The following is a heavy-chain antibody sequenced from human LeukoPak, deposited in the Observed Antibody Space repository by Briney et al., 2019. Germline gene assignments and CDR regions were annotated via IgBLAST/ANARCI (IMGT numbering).Heavy chain of an antibody. CDR3: ARRVVVVTANDKSDAFDM. CDR2: IYYTGST. Sequence: SETLSLTCTVSGGSISTYYWNWIRQPPGEGLEWIGYIYYTGSTKSNPSLKSRVTISLDTSNDQSSLNLRFVPAADTAVYYCARRVVVVTANDKSDAFDMWGQGTVVTVSS. J-gene: IGHJ3*02. D-gene: IGHD2-15*01. V-gene: IGHV4-59*01. CDR1: GGSISTYY.